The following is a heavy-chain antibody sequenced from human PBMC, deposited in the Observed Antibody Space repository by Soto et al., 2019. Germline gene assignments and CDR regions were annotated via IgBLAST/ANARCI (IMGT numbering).Heavy chain of an antibody. J-gene: IGHJ6*02. V-gene: IGHV1-46*01. CDR2: INPSGGIT. D-gene: IGHD1-7*01. CDR3: ARTYNWNYDYYYYGMDV. CDR1: GYTFTSYY. Sequence: ASVKVSCKASGYTFTSYYMHWVRQAPGQGLEWMGIINPSGGITSYAQKFQGRVTMTRDTSTSTVYMELSSLRSEDTAVYYCARTYNWNYDYYYYGMDVWGQGTTVTVSS.